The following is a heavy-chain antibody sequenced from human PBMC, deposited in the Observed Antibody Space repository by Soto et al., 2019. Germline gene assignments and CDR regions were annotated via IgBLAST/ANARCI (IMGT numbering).Heavy chain of an antibody. D-gene: IGHD2-2*01. CDR2: MNPNSGNT. J-gene: IGHJ6*03. CDR1: GYTFTSYD. V-gene: IGHV1-8*01. Sequence: QVQLVQSGAEVKKPGASVKVSCKASGYTFTSYDINWVRQATGQGLEWMGWMNPNSGNTGYAQKFQGRVTMTRNTPKSPAYTELSSLRCEDTAVYYCARGARVVTPFGYYYDYMDVWGKGTTVTVSS. CDR3: ARGARVVTPFGYYYDYMDV.